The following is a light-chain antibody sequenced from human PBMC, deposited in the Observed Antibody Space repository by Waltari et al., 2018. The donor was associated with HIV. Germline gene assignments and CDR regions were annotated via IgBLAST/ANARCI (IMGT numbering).Light chain of an antibody. CDR3: HQYGHTPLT. V-gene: IGKV3-20*01. Sequence: VLTQSPGTLSLSPEERATLSCRASQSVNRNYLAWYQQKPGQAPRLLIYGASSRATGIPDRFSGSGSATDFTLTISRLEPEDFAVYYCHQYGHTPLTFGGGTKVEIK. CDR2: GAS. CDR1: QSVNRNY. J-gene: IGKJ4*01.